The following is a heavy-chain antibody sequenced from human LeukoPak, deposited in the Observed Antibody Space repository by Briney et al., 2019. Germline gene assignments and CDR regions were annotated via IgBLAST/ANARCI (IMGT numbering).Heavy chain of an antibody. CDR1: GGSISGSSYY. CDR2: IYYSGST. CDR3: ASQYCSGGSCTDAFDI. J-gene: IGHJ3*02. D-gene: IGHD2-15*01. V-gene: IGHV4-39*07. Sequence: PSETLSLTCTVSGGSISGSSYYWGRIRQPPGKGLEWIGSIYYSGSTYYNPSLKSRVTISVDRSKNQFSLKLSSVTAADTAVYYCASQYCSGGSCTDAFDIWGQGTMVTVSS.